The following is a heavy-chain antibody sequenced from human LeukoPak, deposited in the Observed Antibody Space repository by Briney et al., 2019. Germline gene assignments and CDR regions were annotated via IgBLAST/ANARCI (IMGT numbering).Heavy chain of an antibody. V-gene: IGHV1-69*13. D-gene: IGHD3-3*01. CDR1: GGTFSSYA. Sequence: ASVKVSCKASGGTFSSYAISWVRQAPGQGLEWMGGIIPIFGTANYAQKFQGRVTITADESTSTAYMELSSLRSEDTAVYYCARDWNFWSGYYHFDYWGQGTLVTVSS. CDR3: ARDWNFWSGYYHFDY. J-gene: IGHJ4*02. CDR2: IIPIFGTA.